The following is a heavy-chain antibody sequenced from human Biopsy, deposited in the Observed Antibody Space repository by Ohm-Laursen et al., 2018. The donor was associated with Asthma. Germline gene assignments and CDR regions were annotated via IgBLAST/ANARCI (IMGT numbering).Heavy chain of an antibody. V-gene: IGHV1-18*01. CDR3: ARDFGENFIWYPLIYFEY. D-gene: IGHD6-13*01. CDR1: GYSFTNYG. J-gene: IGHJ4*02. CDR2: VNPYNGNT. Sequence: SVKVSCNTSGYSFTNYGISWVRQAPGQGPEWMGWVNPYNGNTNYAQKFEGRVTLTKDTSTTTAYMELRTLTSDDTAVYYCARDFGENFIWYPLIYFEYWGQGTLVTVSS.